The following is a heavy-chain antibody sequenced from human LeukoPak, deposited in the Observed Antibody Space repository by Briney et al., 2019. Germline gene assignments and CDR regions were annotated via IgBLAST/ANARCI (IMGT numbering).Heavy chain of an antibody. D-gene: IGHD2-15*01. J-gene: IGHJ4*02. CDR1: GYSFTSYW. CDR3: ARHLAVYCSGGSCYGPSPFDY. Sequence: GESLKISCKGSGYSFTSYWIGWVRQMPGKGLEWMGIIYPGDSDTRYSPSFQGQVTISADESISTAYLQWSSLKASDTAMYYCARHLAVYCSGGSCYGPSPFDYWGQGTLVTVSS. CDR2: IYPGDSDT. V-gene: IGHV5-51*01.